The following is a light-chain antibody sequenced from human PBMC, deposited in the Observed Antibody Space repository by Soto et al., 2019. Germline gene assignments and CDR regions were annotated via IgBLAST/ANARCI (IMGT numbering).Light chain of an antibody. CDR2: GTS. CDR1: QSVNSNY. CDR3: QHADSFPLIT. Sequence: EVVVTQSPATLSVSPGERATLSCRASQSVNSNYLAWYQQKPGQAPRLLIYGTSNRASGIPDRFSGSGSGTDFTLTISSLQPEDFATYYCQHADSFPLITFGQGTRLAIK. V-gene: IGKV3-20*01. J-gene: IGKJ5*01.